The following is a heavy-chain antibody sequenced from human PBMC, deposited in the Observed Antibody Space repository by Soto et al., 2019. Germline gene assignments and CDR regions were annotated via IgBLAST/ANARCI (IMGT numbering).Heavy chain of an antibody. CDR1: GSTFSSYT. CDR3: AREDYDYIWGSYRHSGMFDY. J-gene: IGHJ4*02. Sequence: QVQLVQSGAEVKKPGSSVKVSCKASGSTFSSYTISWVRQAPGQGLEWMGRIIPILGIANYAQKFQGRVTITADKSTSTAYMELSSLRSEDTAVYYCAREDYDYIWGSYRHSGMFDYWGQGTLVTVSS. CDR2: IIPILGIA. V-gene: IGHV1-69*08. D-gene: IGHD3-16*01.